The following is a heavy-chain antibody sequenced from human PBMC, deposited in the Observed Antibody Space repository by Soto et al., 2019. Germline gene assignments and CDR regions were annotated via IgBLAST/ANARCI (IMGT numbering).Heavy chain of an antibody. J-gene: IGHJ6*02. CDR2: IFSDNER. V-gene: IGHV2-26*01. CDR1: GFSLTTGKMG. D-gene: IGHD4-17*01. Sequence: SGPTLVNPTETLTLTCTVSGFSLTTGKMGVSWIRQPPGKALEWLAHIFSDNERSYSTSLQGRLTISKDTSGSQVVLSMTNVDPVDTATYYCARMNVDSYQFYYAMDAWGQGTTVTVS. CDR3: ARMNVDSYQFYYAMDA.